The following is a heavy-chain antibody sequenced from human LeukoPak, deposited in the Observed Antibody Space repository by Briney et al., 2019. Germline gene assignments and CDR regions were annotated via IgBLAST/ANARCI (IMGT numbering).Heavy chain of an antibody. CDR3: AKFRFPVYYYDSSGYYFDY. Sequence: PGRSQRLSCAASGFTFSNFAMHWVRQAPGKGLVWVTLILSDGSNEQYADSVRGRFTISRDNSKNTLYLKMNSLRAEDTAVYYCAKFRFPVYYYDSSGYYFDYWGQGTLVIVSS. V-gene: IGHV3-30-3*02. J-gene: IGHJ4*02. CDR1: GFTFSNFA. CDR2: ILSDGSNE. D-gene: IGHD3-22*01.